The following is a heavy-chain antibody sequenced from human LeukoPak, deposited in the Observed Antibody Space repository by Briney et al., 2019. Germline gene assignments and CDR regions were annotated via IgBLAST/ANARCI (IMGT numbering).Heavy chain of an antibody. CDR3: ARAYYYDTSATPDY. CDR1: GFSFNMYA. D-gene: IGHD3-22*01. J-gene: IGHJ4*02. Sequence: PGESLRLSCAASGFSFNMYAMSWVRQAPGKGLGWVSAINDRGITTNYADSVKGRFTISRENSKNTLYLQMNSLRAEDTAVYYCARAYYYDTSATPDYWGQGTLVTVSS. V-gene: IGHV3-23*01. CDR2: INDRGITT.